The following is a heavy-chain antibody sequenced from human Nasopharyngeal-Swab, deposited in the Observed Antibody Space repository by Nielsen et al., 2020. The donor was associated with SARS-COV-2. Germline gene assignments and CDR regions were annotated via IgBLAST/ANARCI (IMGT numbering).Heavy chain of an antibody. CDR1: GFIISASA. CDR3: TTDFYFDY. V-gene: IGHV3-73*01. J-gene: IGHJ4*02. Sequence: GGSLRLSCAASGFIISASAIHWVSQASGKGLEWVGRIGDKDHNYATKYGASVQGRFTISRDDSKNTAFLQMDSLKTEDTALYYCTTDFYFDYWGQGTLVTVSS. CDR2: IGDKDHNYAT.